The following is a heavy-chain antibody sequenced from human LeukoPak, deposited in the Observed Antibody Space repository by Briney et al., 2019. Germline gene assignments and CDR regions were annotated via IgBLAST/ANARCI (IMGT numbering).Heavy chain of an antibody. CDR1: GFTLSSYA. Sequence: GGSLRLSCTASGFTLSSYAMSWVRQAPGEGLEWVSTISGSADNTNYAEAVKGRFAISRDNSKNTMYLQMNSLRAEDTAVYYCAKQGFGCWGQGTLVTVSS. V-gene: IGHV3-23*01. J-gene: IGHJ4*02. CDR3: AKQGFGC. CDR2: ISGSADNT.